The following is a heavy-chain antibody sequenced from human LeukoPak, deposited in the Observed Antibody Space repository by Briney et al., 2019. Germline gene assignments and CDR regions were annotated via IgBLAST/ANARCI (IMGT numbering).Heavy chain of an antibody. V-gene: IGHV3-30*18. J-gene: IGHJ2*01. CDR2: ISYDGSNK. CDR1: GFTFSSYG. D-gene: IGHD4-17*01. CDR3: AKTGDYGDQRVSWYFDL. Sequence: GRSLRLSCTASGFTFSSYGMHWVRQAPGKGLEWVALISYDGSNKYYADSVKGRFTISRDNSKNTLYLPMNSLRAEDTAVYYCAKTGDYGDQRVSWYFDLWGRGTLVTVSS.